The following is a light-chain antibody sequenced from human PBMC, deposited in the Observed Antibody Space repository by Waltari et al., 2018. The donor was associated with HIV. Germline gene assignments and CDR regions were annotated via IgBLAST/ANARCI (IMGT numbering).Light chain of an antibody. CDR3: ASFTGDNTVM. J-gene: IGLJ3*02. Sequence: AVTQPASVSGLPGQSTTISCPGGDSDFGLYNFVSWYQQPSGKPPKLILYDVDSRASGVSDRFPGSMSGNTASLTISGLRAEDEANYYCASFTGDNTVMFGGGTEVTVL. CDR1: DSDFGLYNF. V-gene: IGLV2-14*03. CDR2: DVD.